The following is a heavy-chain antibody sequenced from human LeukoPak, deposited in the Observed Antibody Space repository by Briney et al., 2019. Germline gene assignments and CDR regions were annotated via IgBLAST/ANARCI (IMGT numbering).Heavy chain of an antibody. Sequence: SETLSLTCTVSGGSISSYYWSWIRQPAGKGLEWIGRIYYSGSTNYNPSLKSRVTISVDTSKNQFSLKLSSVTAADTAVYYCAARGAAAGKSDYWGQGTLVTVSS. CDR3: AARGAAAGKSDY. J-gene: IGHJ4*02. D-gene: IGHD6-13*01. CDR2: IYYSGST. CDR1: GGSISSYY. V-gene: IGHV4-4*07.